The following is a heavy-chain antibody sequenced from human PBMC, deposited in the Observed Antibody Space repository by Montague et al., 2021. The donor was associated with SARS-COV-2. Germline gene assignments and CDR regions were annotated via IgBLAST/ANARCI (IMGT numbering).Heavy chain of an antibody. CDR3: ARDFDY. V-gene: IGHV4-59*13. J-gene: IGHJ4*02. Sequence: SETLSLTCTVSGGSISSYYWSWIRQPPGKGLEWIGYMYYSGSTNYNPSLKSRVTLSVDTPKNQFSLKLSSVTAADTAVCYCARDFDYWGQGTLVTVSS. CDR2: MYYSGST. CDR1: GGSISSYY.